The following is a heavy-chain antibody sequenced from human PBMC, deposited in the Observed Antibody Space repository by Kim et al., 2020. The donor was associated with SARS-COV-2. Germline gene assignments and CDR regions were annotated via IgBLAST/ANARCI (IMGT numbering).Heavy chain of an antibody. CDR3: ARGVVGATSYYYGMDV. CDR1: GGTFSSYA. J-gene: IGHJ6*02. Sequence: SVKVSCKASGGTFSSYAISWVRQAPGQGLEWMGGIIPIFGTANYAQKFQDRVTITADKSTSTAYMELSSLRSEDTAVYYCARGVVGATSYYYGMDVWVQGTTVTVSS. D-gene: IGHD1-26*01. V-gene: IGHV1-69*06. CDR2: IIPIFGTA.